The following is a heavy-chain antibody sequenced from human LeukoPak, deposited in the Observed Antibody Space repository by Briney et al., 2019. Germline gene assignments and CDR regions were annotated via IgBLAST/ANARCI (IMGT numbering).Heavy chain of an antibody. D-gene: IGHD6-13*01. J-gene: IGHJ3*02. CDR3: AKKDSSWQSEGSFDM. CDR1: GGSFSGYY. CDR2: INHSGST. V-gene: IGHV4-34*01. Sequence: SETLSRTCAVCGGSFSGYYWSWIRQPPGKGLEWIGEINHSGSTNYNPSLKSRVTILVDTSKNQFSLKLSSVTAADTAVYYCAKKDSSWQSEGSFDMWGQGTMVTVSS.